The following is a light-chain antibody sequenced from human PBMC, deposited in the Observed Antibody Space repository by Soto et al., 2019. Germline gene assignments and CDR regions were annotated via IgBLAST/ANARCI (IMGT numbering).Light chain of an antibody. CDR3: QQFLSYPIT. J-gene: IGKJ5*01. Sequence: IQLTQSPASLSASEGERVTITCRASQDIRGALAWYQQSPGEAPQLLIYDASTLESGVPSRFSGSSSGTHFTLTISSLQPEDFATYYCQQFLSYPITFGQGTRLEI. CDR2: DAS. CDR1: QDIRGA. V-gene: IGKV1-13*02.